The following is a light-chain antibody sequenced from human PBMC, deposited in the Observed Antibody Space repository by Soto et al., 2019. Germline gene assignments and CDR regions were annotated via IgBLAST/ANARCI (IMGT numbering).Light chain of an antibody. J-gene: IGLJ2*01. Sequence: QSVLTQPHSVSGAPGQRVTLSCTWSSSNIGAGYDVHWYQQLPGTAPKLLIDGNSNRPSGVPDRFSGSKSGTSASLAITGLQAEDEADYYCQSYDSSLSGSKDVVFGGGTKPTVL. CDR2: GNS. CDR1: SSNIGAGYD. CDR3: QSYDSSLSGSKDVV. V-gene: IGLV1-40*01.